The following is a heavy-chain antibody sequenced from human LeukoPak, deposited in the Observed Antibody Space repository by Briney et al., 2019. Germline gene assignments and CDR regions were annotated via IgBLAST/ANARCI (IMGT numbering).Heavy chain of an antibody. CDR3: ARGGCSYTSCYAKFADY. CDR2: INWNGGST. J-gene: IGHJ4*02. CDR1: GFTFSSYW. D-gene: IGHD2-2*01. V-gene: IGHV3-20*04. Sequence: PGGSLRLSCAASGFTFSSYWMSWVRQAPGKGLEWVSGINWNGGSTGYADSVKGRFTISRDIAENSLYLQMNSLRAEDTAVYYCARGGCSYTSCYAKFADYWGQGTLVTVSS.